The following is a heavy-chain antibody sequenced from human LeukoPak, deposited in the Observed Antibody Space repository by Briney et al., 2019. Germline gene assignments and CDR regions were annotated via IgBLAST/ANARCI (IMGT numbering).Heavy chain of an antibody. CDR2: MNPNSGNT. V-gene: IGHV1-8*01. CDR1: GYTFTSYD. Sequence: ASVKVSCKASGYTFTSYDINWVRQATGQGLEWMGWMNPNSGNTGYAQKFQGRVTMTRNTSISTAYMELSSLRSEDTAVYYCARGTLYYYYYYMDVWGKGTTVTISS. J-gene: IGHJ6*03. CDR3: ARGTLYYYYYYMDV.